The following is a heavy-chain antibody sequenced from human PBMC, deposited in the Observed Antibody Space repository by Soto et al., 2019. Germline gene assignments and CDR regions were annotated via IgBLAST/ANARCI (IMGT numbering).Heavy chain of an antibody. CDR2: ISSNSVTI. J-gene: IGHJ6*02. CDR3: ARRTVVAGRNFYYFYGMDV. CDR1: GFTFSNSS. Sequence: EEQLVESGGGLVQPGGSLRLSCVASGFTFSNSSMHWVRQAAGKGLEWISSISSNSVTIYYTDSVKGRFTMSRDNARNSLFLQMNSLRAEDTAVYYCARRTVVAGRNFYYFYGMDVWGLGTTVTVSS. V-gene: IGHV3-48*01. D-gene: IGHD6-19*01.